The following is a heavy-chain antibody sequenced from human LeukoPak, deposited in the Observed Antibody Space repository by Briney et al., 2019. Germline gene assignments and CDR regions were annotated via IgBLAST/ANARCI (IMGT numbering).Heavy chain of an antibody. Sequence: PSETLSLTCAVSGGSISSSNWWSWVRQPPGKGLEWIGEINHSGSTNYNPSLKSRVTISVDTSKNQFSLKLSSVTAADTAVYYCARRNERRAPGAFDIWGQGTMVTVSS. V-gene: IGHV4-4*02. CDR2: INHSGST. D-gene: IGHD1-1*01. J-gene: IGHJ3*02. CDR1: GGSISSSNW. CDR3: ARRNERRAPGAFDI.